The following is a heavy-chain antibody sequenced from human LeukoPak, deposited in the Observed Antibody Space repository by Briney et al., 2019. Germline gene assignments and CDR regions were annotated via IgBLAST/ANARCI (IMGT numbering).Heavy chain of an antibody. CDR2: IYYSGST. CDR3: ARGSRWMATAIDY. V-gene: IGHV4-31*03. D-gene: IGHD5-24*01. CDR1: GGSISSGGYY. J-gene: IGHJ4*02. Sequence: SETLSLTCTVSGGSISSGGYYWSWIRQHPGKGLEWIGYIYYSGSTYYNPSLKSRVTISVDTSKNQFSLKLSSVTAADTAVYYCARGSRWMATAIDYWGQGTLVTVSS.